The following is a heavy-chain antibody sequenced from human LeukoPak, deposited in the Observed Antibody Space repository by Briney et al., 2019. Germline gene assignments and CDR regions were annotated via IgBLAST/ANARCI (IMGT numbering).Heavy chain of an antibody. J-gene: IGHJ4*02. Sequence: SETLSLTCTVSGGSISSYYWSWIRQPPGKGLEWIGYIYYTGITSYNPSLKSRVTLSVDTSKNQFPLRLSSVTAADTAFYYCARLLYYGSGSYLPDYWGQGTLVTVSS. CDR1: GGSISSYY. CDR2: IYYTGIT. D-gene: IGHD3-10*01. V-gene: IGHV4-59*01. CDR3: ARLLYYGSGSYLPDY.